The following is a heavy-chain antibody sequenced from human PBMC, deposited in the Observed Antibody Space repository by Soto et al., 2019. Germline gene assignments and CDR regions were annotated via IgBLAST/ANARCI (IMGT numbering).Heavy chain of an antibody. CDR3: ARTMGGIAAAGSDF. CDR2: MNPNTGST. J-gene: IGHJ4*02. V-gene: IGHV1-8*01. CDR1: GYTFNTYD. Sequence: QVQLVQSGAEVKKPGASVKVSCKASGYTFNTYDIEWVRLATGQGLEWMGSMNPNTGSTDYAQKFRGRVTMTMTTSISTAYLELSSLRSDETAIYYCARTMGGIAAAGSDFWGPGTLVTVSA. D-gene: IGHD6-13*01.